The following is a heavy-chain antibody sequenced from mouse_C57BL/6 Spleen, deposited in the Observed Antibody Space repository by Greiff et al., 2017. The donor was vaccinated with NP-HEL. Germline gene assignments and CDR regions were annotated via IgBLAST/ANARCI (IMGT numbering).Heavy chain of an antibody. CDR2: IYPGSGNT. CDR1: GYTFTDYY. CDR3: AREIYYDYDGYGWFAY. V-gene: IGHV1-76*01. Sequence: QVQLQQSGAELVRPGASVKLSCKASGYTFTDYYINWVKQRPGQGLEWIARIYPGSGNTYYNEKFKGKATLTAEKSSSTAYMQLSSLTSEDSAVYFCAREIYYDYDGYGWFAYWGQGTLVTVSA. D-gene: IGHD2-4*01. J-gene: IGHJ3*01.